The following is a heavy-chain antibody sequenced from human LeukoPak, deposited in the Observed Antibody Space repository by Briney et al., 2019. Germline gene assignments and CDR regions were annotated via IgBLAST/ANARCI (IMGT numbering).Heavy chain of an antibody. CDR1: GGSISSYY. J-gene: IGHJ4*02. Sequence: SETLSLTCAVSGGSISSYYWSWIRQPPGKGLEWIGRIYTSGSTNYHPSLMSRVTMSVYTSKNQISLNLSSVTAADTAVYYCAREGSYRPLDYWGQGTQVTVSS. D-gene: IGHD1-26*01. CDR3: AREGSYRPLDY. V-gene: IGHV4-4*07. CDR2: IYTSGST.